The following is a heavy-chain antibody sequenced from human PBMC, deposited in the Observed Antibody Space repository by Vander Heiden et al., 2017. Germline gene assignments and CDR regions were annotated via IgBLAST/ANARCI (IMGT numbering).Heavy chain of an antibody. CDR1: GFTFSNYW. V-gene: IGHV3-7*01. CDR2: IKQDGSEK. D-gene: IGHD6-6*01. Sequence: EVQVVESGGDLVQPGGSLRLSCAASGFTFSNYWMSWVRQAPGKGLEWVAKIKQDGSEKYYVDSVKGRFTISRDNAKNSLYLQMNSLRAEDTAVYYCARPHSSSFPYYGLDVWGQGTTVTVSS. CDR3: ARPHSSSFPYYGLDV. J-gene: IGHJ6*02.